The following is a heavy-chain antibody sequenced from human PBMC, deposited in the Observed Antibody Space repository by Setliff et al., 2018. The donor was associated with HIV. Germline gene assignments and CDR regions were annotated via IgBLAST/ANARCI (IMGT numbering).Heavy chain of an antibody. CDR3: ARRGGCSGWYLDY. CDR2: IYYSGST. CDR1: GGSISSSSYY. Sequence: SETLSLTCTVSGGSISSSSYYWGWIRQPPGKGLEWIGSIYYSGSTYYNPSLKSRVTISVDTSKNQFSLKLSSVTAADTAVYYCARRGGCSGWYLDYWGQGTLVTVS. V-gene: IGHV4-39*01. D-gene: IGHD5-12*01. J-gene: IGHJ4*02.